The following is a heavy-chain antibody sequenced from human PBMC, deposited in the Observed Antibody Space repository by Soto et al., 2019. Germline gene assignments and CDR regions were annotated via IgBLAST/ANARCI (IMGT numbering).Heavy chain of an antibody. V-gene: IGHV4-59*08. CDR2: IYYSGST. J-gene: IGHJ6*03. CDR3: AGRDCSGTNCYYLDYYYMDV. D-gene: IGHD2-2*01. CDR1: GGSFSSYY. Sequence: QVQLRESGPGLVRPSETLSLTCTVSGGSFSSYYWTWIRQSPGKGREWVGYIYYSGSTDYNPSLRGLLAISIDTSKNQFSLRLNSMTAADTAVYYCAGRDCSGTNCYYLDYYYMDVWGKGTTVTVSS.